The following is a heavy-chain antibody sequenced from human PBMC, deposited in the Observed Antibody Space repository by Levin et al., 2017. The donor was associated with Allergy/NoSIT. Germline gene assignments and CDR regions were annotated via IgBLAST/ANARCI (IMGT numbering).Heavy chain of an antibody. D-gene: IGHD3-3*01. CDR2: IGSSSAYI. CDR1: GFTFSSYI. CDR3: ARDMETYDFWSASDY. J-gene: IGHJ4*02. V-gene: IGHV3-21*01. Sequence: GGSLRLSCAASGFTFSSYIMNWVRQAPGKGLEWVSSIGSSSAYIYYADSVKGRFTTSRFNAKNSLYLQLNSLRAEDTAVYYCARDMETYDFWSASDYWGQGTLVTFSS.